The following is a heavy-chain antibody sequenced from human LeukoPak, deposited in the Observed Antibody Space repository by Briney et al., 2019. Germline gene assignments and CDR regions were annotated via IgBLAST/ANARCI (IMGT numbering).Heavy chain of an antibody. CDR1: GFTFSSYG. CDR2: IWYGGSNK. J-gene: IGHJ4*02. Sequence: GGSLRLSCPASGFTFSSYGMHWVRQAPGKGLEWVAVIWYGGSNKYYADSLMGRFTISRDNSKNTRYLQMNSLRAEDTAVYYCAKDRYTYCGGDCYSSYFDYWGQGTLVTVSS. CDR3: AKDRYTYCGGDCYSSYFDY. D-gene: IGHD2-21*01. V-gene: IGHV3-30*02.